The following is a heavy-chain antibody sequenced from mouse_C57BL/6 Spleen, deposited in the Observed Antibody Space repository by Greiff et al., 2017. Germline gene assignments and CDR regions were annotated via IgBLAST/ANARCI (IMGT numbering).Heavy chain of an antibody. CDR3: ARLSDC. CDR2: IDPSDSDT. V-gene: IGHV1-52*01. CDR1: GYTFTSYW. J-gene: IGHJ2*01. Sequence: VQLQQPGAELVRPGSSVKLSCKASGYTFTSYWMHWVKQRPIQGLEWIGNIDPSDSDTHYNQKFKDKATLTVDKSSSTAYMQLSSLTSEDSAVYYSARLSDCWGQGTTLTVSS.